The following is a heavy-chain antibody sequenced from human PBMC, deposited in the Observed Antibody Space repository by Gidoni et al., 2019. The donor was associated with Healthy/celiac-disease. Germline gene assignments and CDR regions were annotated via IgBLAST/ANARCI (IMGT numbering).Heavy chain of an antibody. J-gene: IGHJ5*02. D-gene: IGHD6-19*01. CDR3: ARDLGSESSSGLNNWFDP. V-gene: IGHV1-46*01. Sequence: QVQLVQSGAEVKKPGASVKVSCKASGYTFTSYYMNWVRQAPGQGLEWMGIINPSGGSTSYAQKFQGRVTMTRDTSTSTVYMELSSLRSEDPAVYYCARDLGSESSSGLNNWFDPWGQGTLVTVSS. CDR2: INPSGGST. CDR1: GYTFTSYY.